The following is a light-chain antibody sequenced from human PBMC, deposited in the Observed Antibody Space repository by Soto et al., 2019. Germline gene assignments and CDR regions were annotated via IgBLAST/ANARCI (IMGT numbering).Light chain of an antibody. Sequence: EIVLTQSPGTLSLSPGERATLSCRASQSVSSSYLAWYQHKPGQAPRLLIYGASTRATGIPDRFSGSGSGTDFTLTISKLETEDFAVYYCQQYGSSYLYTFGQGTKVEIK. CDR2: GAS. CDR1: QSVSSSY. CDR3: QQYGSSYLYT. V-gene: IGKV3-20*01. J-gene: IGKJ2*01.